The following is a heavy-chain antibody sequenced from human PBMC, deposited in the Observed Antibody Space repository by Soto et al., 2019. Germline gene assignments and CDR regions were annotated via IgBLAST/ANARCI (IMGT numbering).Heavy chain of an antibody. CDR3: ARGEQYSGRIFDY. J-gene: IGHJ4*01. Sequence: PSQTLSLTCAITGDSVSSNSAGWSWVRQSPSRGREWLGRTYYRSKWYYEYAVSVRGRITINPDTSKNQYSLQLNSVTPEDTAVYFCARGEQYSGRIFDYWGQGTLVTVSS. V-gene: IGHV6-1*01. D-gene: IGHD1-26*01. CDR2: TYYRSKWYY. CDR1: GDSVSSNSAG.